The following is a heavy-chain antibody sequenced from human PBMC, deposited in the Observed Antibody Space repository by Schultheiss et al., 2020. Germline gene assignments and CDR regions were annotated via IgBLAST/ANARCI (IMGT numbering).Heavy chain of an antibody. CDR1: GYTFTGYY. Sequence: ASVKVSCKASGYTFTGYYMHWVRQAPGQGLEWMGWINPNSGGTNYAQKFQGRVTMTRDTSISTAYMELSRLRSDDTAVYYCARVTGYSALRFRSDYYGMDVWGQGTTVTVSS. J-gene: IGHJ6*02. D-gene: IGHD3-16*02. CDR2: INPNSGGT. CDR3: ARVTGYSALRFRSDYYGMDV. V-gene: IGHV1-2*02.